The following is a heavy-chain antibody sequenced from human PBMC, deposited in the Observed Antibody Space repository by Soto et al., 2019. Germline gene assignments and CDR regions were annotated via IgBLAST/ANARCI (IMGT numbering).Heavy chain of an antibody. CDR2: IYYSGST. D-gene: IGHD2-2*01. Sequence: SETLSLTCTVSGGSISSGGYYWSWIRQHPGKGLEWIGYIYYSGSTYYNTSLKSRVNISVDTSKNQYYLKLSSVTAADTAVYYCAWRVAIVVVPAAMFLDAFDIWGQGTMVTVSS. CDR3: AWRVAIVVVPAAMFLDAFDI. J-gene: IGHJ3*02. CDR1: GGSISSGGYY. V-gene: IGHV4-31*03.